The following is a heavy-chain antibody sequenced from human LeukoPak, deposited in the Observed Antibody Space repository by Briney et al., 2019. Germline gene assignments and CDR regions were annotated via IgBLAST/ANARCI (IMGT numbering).Heavy chain of an antibody. CDR2: ISGSGGST. CDR1: GFTFSSYA. J-gene: IGHJ4*02. D-gene: IGHD6-13*01. CDR3: ARSGSSWYVWFDY. Sequence: GGSLRLSCAASGFTFSSYAMSWVRQAPGKGLEWVSAISGSGGSTYYADSVKGRFTISRDNSKNTLYLQMNSLRAEDTAVYYCARSGSSWYVWFDYWGQGTLVTVSS. V-gene: IGHV3-23*01.